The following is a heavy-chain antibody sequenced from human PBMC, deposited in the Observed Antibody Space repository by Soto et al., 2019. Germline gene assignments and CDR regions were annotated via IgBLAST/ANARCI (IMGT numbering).Heavy chain of an antibody. Sequence: QVHLVQSGTEVKKPGSSVKVSCKASGGTFSSSGFSWVRQAPGQGLEWMGMIVPSLDTTNYAQKFQARVTITADEVTSTAYMELRSLRSEDTAVYYCARWPQPRYTADPYAVDVWGQETRVIVSS. V-gene: IGHV1-69*11. CDR1: GGTFSSSG. J-gene: IGHJ6*02. CDR2: IVPSLDTT. CDR3: ARWPQPRYTADPYAVDV. D-gene: IGHD3-16*02.